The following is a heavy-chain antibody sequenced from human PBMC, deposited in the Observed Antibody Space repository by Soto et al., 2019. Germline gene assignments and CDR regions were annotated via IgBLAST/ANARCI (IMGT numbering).Heavy chain of an antibody. CDR2: IYSDGFT. J-gene: IGHJ4*02. CDR3: AMKSQYFYDSLSPNYFDS. CDR1: GLTVSSNY. V-gene: IGHV3-66*01. Sequence: EVQLVESGGGLVQPGGSLRLSCAASGLTVSSNYMTWVRQAPGKGLQWVSVIYSDGFTSYADSVKGRFTISRDNSKNTLYLQMNSLRAEDTSLYYCAMKSQYFYDSLSPNYFDSLGQGTMVTVSS. D-gene: IGHD3-10*01.